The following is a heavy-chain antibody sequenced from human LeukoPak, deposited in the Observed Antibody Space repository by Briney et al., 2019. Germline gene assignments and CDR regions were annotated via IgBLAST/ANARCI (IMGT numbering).Heavy chain of an antibody. CDR3: ARDKCGGDCYFIRNPRSSSRFDP. CDR1: GYTFTSYA. J-gene: IGHJ5*02. D-gene: IGHD2-21*02. Sequence: ASVKVSCKASGYTFTSYAMNWVRQAPGQGLEWMGWINTNTGNPTYAQGFTGRFVFSLDTSVSTAYLQISSLKAEDTAVYYCARDKCGGDCYFIRNPRSSSRFDPWGQGTLVTVSS. CDR2: INTNTGNP. V-gene: IGHV7-4-1*02.